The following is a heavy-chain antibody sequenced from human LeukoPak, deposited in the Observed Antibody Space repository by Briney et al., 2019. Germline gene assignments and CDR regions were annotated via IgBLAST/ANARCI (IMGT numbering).Heavy chain of an antibody. CDR1: GYTFTSYY. D-gene: IGHD2-21*01. Sequence: ASVKVSCKASGYTFTSYYMHWVRQAPGQGLEWMGIINPNGGSTSYAQKFQGRVTMTRDTSTSTVYMELSSLRSEDTAVYYCARDPGLFGDNGPGYYYYYMDVWGKGTTVTVSS. CDR2: INPNGGST. CDR3: ARDPGLFGDNGPGYYYYYMDV. V-gene: IGHV1-46*01. J-gene: IGHJ6*03.